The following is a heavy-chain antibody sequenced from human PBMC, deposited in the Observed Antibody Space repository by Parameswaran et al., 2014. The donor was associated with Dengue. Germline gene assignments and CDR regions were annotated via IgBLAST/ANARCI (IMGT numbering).Heavy chain of an antibody. Sequence: WVRQAPGQGLEWMGWISAYNGHTNYAQKFQGRVTMTTDTSTSTAYMELRSLRSDDTAVYYCARGIDYDFWSGYHYGMDVWGQGTTVTVSS. V-gene: IGHV1-18*01. D-gene: IGHD3-3*01. CDR3: ARGIDYDFWSGYHYGMDV. J-gene: IGHJ6*02. CDR2: ISAYNGHT.